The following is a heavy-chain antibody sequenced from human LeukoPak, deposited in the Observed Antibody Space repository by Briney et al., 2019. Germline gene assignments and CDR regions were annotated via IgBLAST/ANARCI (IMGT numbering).Heavy chain of an antibody. J-gene: IGHJ4*02. CDR1: GGSISSYY. D-gene: IGHD4-17*01. V-gene: IGHV4-59*01. Sequence: SETLSLTCTVSGGSISSYYWSWIRQPPGKGLERIGYIYYSGSTNYNPSLKSRVTISVDTSKNQFSLKLSSVTAADTAVYYCARAYGRYYFDYWGQGTLVTVSS. CDR3: ARAYGRYYFDY. CDR2: IYYSGST.